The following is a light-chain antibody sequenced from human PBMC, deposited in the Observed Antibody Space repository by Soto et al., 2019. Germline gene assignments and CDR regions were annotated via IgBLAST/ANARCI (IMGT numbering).Light chain of an antibody. J-gene: IGLJ1*01. V-gene: IGLV2-14*01. CDR2: EVT. CDR1: SSDVGGYDF. Sequence: QSALAQPPSVSGSPGQSITISCTGASSDVGGYDFVSWYQHHPVTPPKLIIYEVTHRPSGVSPRFSGSKSASTASLTISGLQVEDEADYFCGSYSSTTTREVFGTGTKVTVL. CDR3: GSYSSTTTREV.